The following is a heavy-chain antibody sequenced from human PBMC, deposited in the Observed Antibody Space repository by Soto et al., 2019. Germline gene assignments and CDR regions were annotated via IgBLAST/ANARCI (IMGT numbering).Heavy chain of an antibody. D-gene: IGHD6-6*01. V-gene: IGHV3-9*01. J-gene: IGHJ3*02. CDR3: AKDSIRRSFSRSSTRARDAFDI. CDR2: ISWDSRSV. CDR1: GFTFEDYA. Sequence: GGSLRLSCAVSGFTFEDYAMHWVRQAPGKGLEWVSGISWDSRSVAYADSVKGRFTISRDNAENSLHLQMNSLRAEDTAVYYCAKDSIRRSFSRSSTRARDAFDIWGQGAMVTVSS.